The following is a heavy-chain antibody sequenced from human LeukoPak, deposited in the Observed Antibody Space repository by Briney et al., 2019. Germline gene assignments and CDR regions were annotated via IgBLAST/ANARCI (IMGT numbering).Heavy chain of an antibody. CDR2: IYYSGST. D-gene: IGHD6-19*01. CDR1: GGSISSYY. J-gene: IGHJ2*01. CDR3: ARERLAGCWYFDL. Sequence: SETLSLTCTVSGGSISSYYWSWIRQPPGKGLEWIGYIYYSGSTNYNPSLKSRVTISVDTSKNQFSLKLSSVTAADTAVYYCARERLAGCWYFDLWGRGTLVTVSS. V-gene: IGHV4-59*01.